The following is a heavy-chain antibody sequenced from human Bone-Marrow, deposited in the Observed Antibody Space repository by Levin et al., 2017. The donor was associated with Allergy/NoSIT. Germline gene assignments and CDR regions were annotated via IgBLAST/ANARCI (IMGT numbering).Heavy chain of an antibody. CDR3: ARDPDYYDRAFDI. V-gene: IGHV1-2*02. CDR2: INPNSGGT. Sequence: ASVKVSCKASGYTFTDYYMNWVRQAPGQGLEWMGWINPNSGGTNYAQKFQGRVTMTRDTSISTAFLELSGLRSDDTAVYYCARDPDYYDRAFDIWGQGTMVTVSS. J-gene: IGHJ3*02. D-gene: IGHD3-22*01. CDR1: GYTFTDYY.